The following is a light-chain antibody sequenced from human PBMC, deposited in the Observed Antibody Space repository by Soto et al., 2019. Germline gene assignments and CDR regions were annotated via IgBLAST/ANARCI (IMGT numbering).Light chain of an antibody. J-gene: IGLJ1*01. CDR1: SSDVGGYNY. V-gene: IGLV2-14*03. CDR3: SSYTSTYTLGV. CDR2: DVN. Sequence: QSALTQPASVSGSPGQSITISCTGTSSDVGGYNYVSWYQQHPGKAPKLMIYDVNNRPSGVSNRFSGSKSGNTASLTISGLQAEDEADYYCSSYTSTYTLGVFGTGTKVTVL.